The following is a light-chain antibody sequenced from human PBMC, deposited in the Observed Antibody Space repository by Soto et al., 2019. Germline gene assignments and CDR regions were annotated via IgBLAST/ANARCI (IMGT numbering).Light chain of an antibody. Sequence: QAVVTQPPSVSGAAGQRVTISCTGSSSNIGGGYDVHWYQQLPGRAPKLLIYGNTNRPSGVPDRFSGSKSGTSASLAITGLQAEDEADYYCLSFDSSLSVIFGGGTKVTVL. CDR1: SSNIGGGYD. V-gene: IGLV1-40*01. CDR2: GNT. J-gene: IGLJ2*01. CDR3: LSFDSSLSVI.